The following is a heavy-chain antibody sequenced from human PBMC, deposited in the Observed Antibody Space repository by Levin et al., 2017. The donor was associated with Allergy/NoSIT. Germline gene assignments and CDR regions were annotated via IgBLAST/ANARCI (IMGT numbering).Heavy chain of an antibody. Sequence: PSETLSLTCAVSGGSISSGGYSWSWIRQPPGTGLEWIGYIYHSGSTYYNPSLKSRVTISVDRSKNQFSLKLSSVTAADTAVYYCARSYGSGSYSGLDYWGQGTLVTVSS. CDR1: GGSISSGGYS. D-gene: IGHD3-10*01. CDR3: ARSYGSGSYSGLDY. CDR2: IYHSGST. V-gene: IGHV4-30-2*01. J-gene: IGHJ4*02.